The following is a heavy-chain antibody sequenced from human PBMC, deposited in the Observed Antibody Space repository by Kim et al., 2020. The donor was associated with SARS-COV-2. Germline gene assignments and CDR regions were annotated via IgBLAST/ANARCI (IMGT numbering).Heavy chain of an antibody. Sequence: ASVKVSCKASGYTFTSYGISWVRQAPGQGLEWMGWISAYNGNTNYAQKLQGRVTMTTDTSTSTAYMELRSLRSDDTAVYYCARDEMAVAGLLSVWFDPWGQGTLVTVSS. CDR1: GYTFTSYG. V-gene: IGHV1-18*01. CDR2: ISAYNGNT. D-gene: IGHD6-19*01. J-gene: IGHJ5*02. CDR3: ARDEMAVAGLLSVWFDP.